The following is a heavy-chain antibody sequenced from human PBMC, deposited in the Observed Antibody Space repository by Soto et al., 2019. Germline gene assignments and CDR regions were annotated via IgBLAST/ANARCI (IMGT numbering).Heavy chain of an antibody. J-gene: IGHJ5*02. D-gene: IGHD2-2*03. CDR2: ISAYNGNT. CDR3: ARVGRGYCSSTSCYAGWFDP. V-gene: IGHV1-18*01. Sequence: ASVKVSCKASGYTFTSYGISWVRQAPGQGLEWMGWISAYNGNTNYAQKLQGRVTMTTDTSTSTAYMELRSLRSDDTAVYYCARVGRGYCSSTSCYAGWFDPWGQGTLVTVSS. CDR1: GYTFTSYG.